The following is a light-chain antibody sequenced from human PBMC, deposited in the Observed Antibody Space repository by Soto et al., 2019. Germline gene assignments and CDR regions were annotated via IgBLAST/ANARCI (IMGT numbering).Light chain of an antibody. Sequence: EIVLTQSPATLSLSPGERATLSCRASQSVSSYLAWYQQKPGQAPRLLIYDASNRATGIPARFSGSGSGTDFTLTISSLEPEDFAVYYCQQRSSALTFGGGTKVESK. J-gene: IGKJ4*01. CDR3: QQRSSALT. V-gene: IGKV3-11*01. CDR2: DAS. CDR1: QSVSSY.